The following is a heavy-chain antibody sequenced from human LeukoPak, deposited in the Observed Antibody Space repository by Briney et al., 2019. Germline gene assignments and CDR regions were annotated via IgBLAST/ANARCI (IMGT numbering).Heavy chain of an antibody. V-gene: IGHV3-23*01. D-gene: IGHD6-13*01. Sequence: GGSLRLSCAASGFTFSSYAMSWVRQAPGKGLEWVSAISGSGGSTYYADSVKGRFTISRDNSKNTLYLQMNSLGAEDTDVYYSAKDGLYSSSWKDYWGQGTLVTVSS. CDR3: AKDGLYSSSWKDY. J-gene: IGHJ4*02. CDR1: GFTFSSYA. CDR2: ISGSGGST.